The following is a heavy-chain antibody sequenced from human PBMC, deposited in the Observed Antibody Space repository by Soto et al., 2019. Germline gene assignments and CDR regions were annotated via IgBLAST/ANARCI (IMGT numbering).Heavy chain of an antibody. CDR1: GFTFDDYA. Sequence: EVQLVESGGGLVQPGRSLRLSCAASGFTFDDYAMHWVRQAPGKGLEWVSGISWNSGSIGYADSVKGRFTISRDNAKNSLYLQMNSLRAEDTALYYCAKDTANYYDSSTFGYWGQGTLVTVSS. J-gene: IGHJ4*02. CDR3: AKDTANYYDSSTFGY. V-gene: IGHV3-9*01. CDR2: ISWNSGSI. D-gene: IGHD3-22*01.